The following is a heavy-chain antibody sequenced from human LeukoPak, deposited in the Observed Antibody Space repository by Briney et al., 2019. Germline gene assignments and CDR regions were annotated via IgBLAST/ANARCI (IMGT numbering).Heavy chain of an antibody. J-gene: IGHJ3*02. V-gene: IGHV4-34*01. CDR2: VNHSGST. CDR1: GGSFSGYY. CDR3: ARGRSNYYESSRAFDI. Sequence: SETLSLTCAVYGGSFSGYYWSWIRQTPGKGLEWIGEVNHSGSTNYNPSLKSRVTISVDTSKNQFSPKLSSVTAADTAVYYCARGRSNYYESSRAFDIWGQGTMVTVSS. D-gene: IGHD3-22*01.